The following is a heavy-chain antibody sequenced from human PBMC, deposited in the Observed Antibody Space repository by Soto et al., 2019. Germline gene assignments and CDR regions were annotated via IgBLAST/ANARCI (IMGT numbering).Heavy chain of an antibody. J-gene: IGHJ4*02. CDR2: IYHSGST. V-gene: IGHV4-30-2*01. Sequence: LSLTCAVSGGSISSGGYSWSWIRQPPGKGLEWIGYIYHSGSTYYNPSLKSRVTISVDRSKNQFSLKLSSVTAADTAVYYCARFSGSYYFDYWGQGTLVTVSS. CDR3: ARFSGSYYFDY. D-gene: IGHD1-26*01. CDR1: GGSISSGGYS.